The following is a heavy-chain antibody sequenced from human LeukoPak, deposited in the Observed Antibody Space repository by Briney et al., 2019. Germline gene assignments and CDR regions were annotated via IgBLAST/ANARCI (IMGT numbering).Heavy chain of an antibody. D-gene: IGHD3-22*01. V-gene: IGHV4-4*07. CDR2: IYTSGST. J-gene: IGHJ4*02. Sequence: SETLSLTCTVSGGSISSYYWSWIRQPAGKGLEWIGRIYTSGSTNYNPSLKSRVTISVDTSKNQFSLKLSSVAAADTAVYYCARVYYDSSGYFTGEYYFDYWGQGTLVTVSS. CDR1: GGSISSYY. CDR3: ARVYYDSSGYFTGEYYFDY.